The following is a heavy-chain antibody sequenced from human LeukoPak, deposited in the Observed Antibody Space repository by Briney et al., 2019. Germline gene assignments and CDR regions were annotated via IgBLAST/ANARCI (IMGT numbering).Heavy chain of an antibody. CDR2: IKPDGSEK. V-gene: IGHV3-7*05. CDR3: ARAARGLQLGAFDI. Sequence: GGYLRLSCAASGFTFSSYWMSWVRQAPGKGLEWVANIKPDGSEKYYVDSVKGRFTISRDNAKNSLYLQVNSLRAEDTAVYYCARAARGLQLGAFDIWGQGTMVTVSS. D-gene: IGHD5-24*01. CDR1: GFTFSSYW. J-gene: IGHJ3*02.